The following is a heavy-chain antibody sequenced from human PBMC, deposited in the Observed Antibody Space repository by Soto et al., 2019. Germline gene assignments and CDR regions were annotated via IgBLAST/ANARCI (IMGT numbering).Heavy chain of an antibody. CDR2: IDPRDSHT. CDR3: ARSSPYFYSGMDV. CDR1: GYSFTNYW. Sequence: PGESLKISCTGSGYSFTNYWISWVRQMPGKRLEWMGEIDPRDSHTNYSPSFQGHVTMSTDKSNSTAYLHWSSLKASDSAMYYCARSSPYFYSGMDVWGQGTTVTVSS. V-gene: IGHV5-10-1*01. J-gene: IGHJ6*02.